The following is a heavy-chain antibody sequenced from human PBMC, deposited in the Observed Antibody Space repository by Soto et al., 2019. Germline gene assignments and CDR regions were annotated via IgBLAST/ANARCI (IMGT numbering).Heavy chain of an antibody. D-gene: IGHD4-17*01. CDR1: GGTFSSYA. V-gene: IGHV1-2*02. CDR2: INPNSGGT. J-gene: IGHJ4*02. Sequence: QVQLVQSGAEVKKPGSSVKVSCKASGGTFSSYAISWVRQAPGQGLEWMGWINPNSGGTNYAQKFQGRVTMTRDTSISTAYMELSRLRSDDTAVYYCARGASYGDFLDYWGQGTLVTVSS. CDR3: ARGASYGDFLDY.